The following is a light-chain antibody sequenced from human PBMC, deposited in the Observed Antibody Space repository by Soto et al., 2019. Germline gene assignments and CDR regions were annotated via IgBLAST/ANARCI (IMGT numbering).Light chain of an antibody. CDR2: WAS. J-gene: IGKJ2*01. V-gene: IGKV4-1*01. CDR3: HQYYSTPST. CDR1: QSLLYSSNNKNY. Sequence: DIVMTQSPDSLAVSLGERATINCKSSQSLLYSSNNKNYLAWYQQKPGQPPKLLIYWASTRESGVPDRFSGSGSGTDFTHTISSLQAEDVAVYYCHQYYSTPSTFGQGTKLEIK.